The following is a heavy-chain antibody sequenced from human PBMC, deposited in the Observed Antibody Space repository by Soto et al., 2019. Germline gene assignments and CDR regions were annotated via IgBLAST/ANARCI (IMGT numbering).Heavy chain of an antibody. V-gene: IGHV3-30*18. J-gene: IGHJ4*02. CDR3: AKDLRTPFYDSSGYLDY. CDR2: ISYDGSNK. CDR1: GFTFSSYG. Sequence: GGSLRLSCAASGFTFSSYGMHWVRQAPGKGLEWVAVISYDGSNKYYADSVKGRFTISRDNSKNTLYLQMNSLRAEDTAVYYCAKDLRTPFYDSSGYLDYWGQGTLVTVSS. D-gene: IGHD3-22*01.